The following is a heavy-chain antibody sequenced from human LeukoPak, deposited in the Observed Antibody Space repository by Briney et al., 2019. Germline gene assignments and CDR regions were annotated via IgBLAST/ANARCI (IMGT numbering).Heavy chain of an antibody. CDR2: IRGKGYEGTT. J-gene: IGHJ4*02. CDR3: ARDFGSGTYRRYYFDY. CDR1: GFTFGDYA. D-gene: IGHD3-10*01. Sequence: GGSLRLSCSVSGFTFGDYAMSWVRQAPGKGLEWVGIIRGKGYEGTTEYGGSVKGRFTISRDDSKSIAYLQMDSLKTEDTAVYYCARDFGSGTYRRYYFDYWGQGTLVTVSS. V-gene: IGHV3-49*04.